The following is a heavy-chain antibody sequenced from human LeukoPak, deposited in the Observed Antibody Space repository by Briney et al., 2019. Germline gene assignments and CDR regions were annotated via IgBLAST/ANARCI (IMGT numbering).Heavy chain of an antibody. V-gene: IGHV3-21*04. J-gene: IGHJ3*02. CDR1: GFTFSSYS. CDR3: AGGIAVAYTIDDAFDI. CDR2: ISSSSSYI. D-gene: IGHD6-19*01. Sequence: PGGSLRLSCAASGFTFSSYSMNWVRQAPGKGLEWVSSISSSSSYIYYADSVKGRFTISRDNAKNSLYLQMNSLRAEDTAVFYCAGGIAVAYTIDDAFDIWGQGTMVTVSS.